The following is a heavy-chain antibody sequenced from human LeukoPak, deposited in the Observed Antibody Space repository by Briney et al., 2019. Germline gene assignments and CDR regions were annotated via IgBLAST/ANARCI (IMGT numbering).Heavy chain of an antibody. D-gene: IGHD5-12*01. CDR1: GGSISSYY. CDR3: ARVVDKSKIDDAFDI. CDR2: IYHSGTT. V-gene: IGHV4-59*01. J-gene: IGHJ3*02. Sequence: SETLSLTRAVSGGSISSYYWSWIRQPPGKGLEWIGNIYHSGTTNYNPSLYSRVTISVDTSKNQFSLKMSSVTAADTAVYYCARVVDKSKIDDAFDIWGQGTMVTVSS.